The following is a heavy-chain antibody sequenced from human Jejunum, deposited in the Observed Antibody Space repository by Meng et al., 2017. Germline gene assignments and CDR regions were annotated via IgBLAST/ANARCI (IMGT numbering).Heavy chain of an antibody. Sequence: GGSLRLSCAASGFTFSAYAIHWVRQAPGKGLEGVAVISHDGGTKFYGDSVKGRFAISRDNSWNTLDLQMNSLRVEDTAVYYCASEDYFGWGVLGALDIWGQGTMVTVSS. CDR3: ASEDYFGWGVLGALDI. D-gene: IGHD3-10*01. V-gene: IGHV3-30*01. J-gene: IGHJ3*02. CDR1: GFTFSAYA. CDR2: ISHDGGTK.